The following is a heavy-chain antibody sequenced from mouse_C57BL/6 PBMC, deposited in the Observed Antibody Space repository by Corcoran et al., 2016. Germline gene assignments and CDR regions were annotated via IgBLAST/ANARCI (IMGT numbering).Heavy chain of an antibody. J-gene: IGHJ4*01. CDR1: GYTFTDYY. D-gene: IGHD2-14*01. CDR3: AYRGYAMDY. V-gene: IGHV1-26*01. Sequence: EVQLQQSGPELVKPGASVKISCKASGYTFTDYYMNWVKQSHGKSLEWIGDINPNNGGTSYNQKFKGKATLPVDKSSSTAYMELRSLTSEDSAVYYCAYRGYAMDYWGQGTSVTVSS. CDR2: INPNNGGT.